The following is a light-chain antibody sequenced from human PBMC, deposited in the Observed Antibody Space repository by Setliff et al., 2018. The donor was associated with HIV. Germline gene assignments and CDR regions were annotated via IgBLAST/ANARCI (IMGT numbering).Light chain of an antibody. CDR2: KAS. V-gene: IGKV1-5*03. CDR1: QSISSW. CDR3: QQYNDYSWT. J-gene: IGKJ1*01. Sequence: STLSASVGDRVTITCRASQSISSWLAWYQQKPGKAPKLLIYKASTLESWVPSRFSGSGSGTEFTLTINSLQPDDFATYYCQQYNDYSWTFGQGTKVDIK.